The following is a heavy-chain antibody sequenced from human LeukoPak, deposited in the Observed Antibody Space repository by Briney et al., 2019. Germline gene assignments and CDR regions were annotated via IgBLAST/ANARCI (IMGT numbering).Heavy chain of an antibody. V-gene: IGHV1-46*01. CDR2: VNPGGSST. CDR3: ARAHTSAPGTLFDY. CDR1: GYTFSTYY. Sequence: GASVKVSCKASGYTFSTYYMHWVRQAPGQGLEWLGRVNPGGSSTSYAQKFQGRVTMTTDTSTSTLHMELSSLGSDDTAVYYCARAHTSAPGTLFDYWGQGTLVTVSS. D-gene: IGHD3-3*01. J-gene: IGHJ4*02.